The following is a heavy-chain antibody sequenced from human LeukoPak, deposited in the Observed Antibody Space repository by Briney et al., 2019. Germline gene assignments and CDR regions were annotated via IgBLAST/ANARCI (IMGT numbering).Heavy chain of an antibody. CDR2: INHSGST. D-gene: IGHD3-10*01. V-gene: IGHV4-34*01. Sequence: SETLSLTCAVYGGSFSGYYWSWIRQPPGKGLEWIGEINHSGSTNYNPSLKSRVTISVDTSKNQFSLKLSSVTAADTAVYYCARRPGGYYKRNYYYYMDVWGKGTTVTVSS. CDR3: ARRPGGYYKRNYYYYMDV. CDR1: GGSFSGYY. J-gene: IGHJ6*03.